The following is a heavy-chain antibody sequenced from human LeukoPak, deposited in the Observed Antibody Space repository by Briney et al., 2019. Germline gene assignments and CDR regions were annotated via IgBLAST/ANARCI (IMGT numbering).Heavy chain of an antibody. D-gene: IGHD2-15*01. CDR3: ARRGYNRSEGTCYSDGVDS. CDR1: GYTFSNYL. V-gene: IGHV5-51*01. J-gene: IGHJ4*02. CDR2: FYPGDSET. Sequence: GDSLRISCKGSGYTFSNYLIAGVRQTPGKGLEYVGIFYPGDSETGYSPSFHGQVTISADKSINDAYLQWSSLKASDTAIDYCARRGYNRSEGTCYSDGVDSWGQGTLVTVS.